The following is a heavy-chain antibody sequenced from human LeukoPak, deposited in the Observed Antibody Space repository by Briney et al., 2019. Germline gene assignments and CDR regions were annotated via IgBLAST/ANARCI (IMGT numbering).Heavy chain of an antibody. Sequence: SETLSLTCTVSGGSISSYYWSWIRQPPGKGLEWIGYIYYSGSTNYNPSLKSRVTISVDTSKNQFSLKLSSVTAADTAVYYCAGVSDYDILTGYWGAFDIWGQGTMVTVSS. D-gene: IGHD3-9*01. CDR2: IYYSGST. J-gene: IGHJ3*02. V-gene: IGHV4-59*01. CDR3: AGVSDYDILTGYWGAFDI. CDR1: GGSISSYY.